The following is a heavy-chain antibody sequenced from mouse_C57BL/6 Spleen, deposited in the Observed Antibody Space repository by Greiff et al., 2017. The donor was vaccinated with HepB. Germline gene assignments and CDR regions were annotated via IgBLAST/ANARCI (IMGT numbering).Heavy chain of an antibody. CDR2: INPGSGGT. J-gene: IGHJ3*01. Sequence: VQLQQSGAELVRPGTSVKVSCKASGYAFTNYLIEWVKQRPGQGLEWIGVINPGSGGTNYNEKFKGKATLTADKSSSTAYMQLSSLTSEDSAVYFCARGGVSEAWFAYWGQGTLVTVSA. V-gene: IGHV1-54*01. CDR3: ARGGVSEAWFAY. D-gene: IGHD2-2*01. CDR1: GYAFTNYL.